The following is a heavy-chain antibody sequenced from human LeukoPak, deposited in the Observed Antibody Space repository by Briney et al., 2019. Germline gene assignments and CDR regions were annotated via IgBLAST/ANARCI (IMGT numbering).Heavy chain of an antibody. CDR1: GGSISSSSYY. Sequence: SETLSLTCTVSGGSISSSSYYWGWIRQPPGKGLEWIGSIYYSGNTYYNPSLKSRVTISVDTSKDQFSLKLSSVTAADTAVYYCVRHFYSGTYYYYYYYMDVWGKGTTVTVSS. CDR3: VRHFYSGTYYYYYYYMDV. V-gene: IGHV4-39*01. J-gene: IGHJ6*03. D-gene: IGHD1-26*01. CDR2: IYYSGNT.